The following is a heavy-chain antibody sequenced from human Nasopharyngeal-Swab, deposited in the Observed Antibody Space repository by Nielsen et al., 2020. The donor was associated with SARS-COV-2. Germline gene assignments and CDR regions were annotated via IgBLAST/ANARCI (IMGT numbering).Heavy chain of an antibody. CDR1: GYTFTSYG. V-gene: IGHV1-18*01. Sequence: ASVKVSCKASGYTFTSYGISWVRQAPGQGLEWMGWISAYNGNTNYAQKLQGRVTMTTDTSTSTAYMELSSLRSEDTAVYYCARGHSDLWFGELLKMGTFDYWGQGTLVTVSS. J-gene: IGHJ4*02. CDR2: ISAYNGNT. CDR3: ARGHSDLWFGELLKMGTFDY. D-gene: IGHD3-10*01.